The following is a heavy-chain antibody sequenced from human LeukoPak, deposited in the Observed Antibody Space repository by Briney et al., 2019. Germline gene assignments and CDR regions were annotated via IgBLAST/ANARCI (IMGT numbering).Heavy chain of an antibody. Sequence: SGTLSLTCAVSGGSITSTHWFSWVRQPPGKGLEWIGEIYHSGTTNYNPSLKSRVTMSVDKSKSHFSLNLSSMTAADTAVYYCARDLGGGDPSQGYHYYMDIWGKGTTVTVSS. J-gene: IGHJ6*03. V-gene: IGHV4-4*02. CDR2: IYHSGTT. CDR1: GGSITSTHW. CDR3: ARDLGGGDPSQGYHYYMDI. D-gene: IGHD3-10*01.